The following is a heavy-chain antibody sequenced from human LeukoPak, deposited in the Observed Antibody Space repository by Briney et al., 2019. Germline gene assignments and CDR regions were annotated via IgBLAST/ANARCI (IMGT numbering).Heavy chain of an antibody. CDR3: ARQEGCGGDCYSYGH. D-gene: IGHD2-21*02. CDR2: IIPIFGTA. Sequence: SVKVSCKASGGTFSSYAISWVRQAPGQGLEWMGGIIPIFGTANYAQKFQGRVTITTDESTSTAYLQWSSLKASDTAMYYCARQEGCGGDCYSYGHWGQGTLVTVSS. V-gene: IGHV1-69*05. J-gene: IGHJ4*02. CDR1: GGTFSSYA.